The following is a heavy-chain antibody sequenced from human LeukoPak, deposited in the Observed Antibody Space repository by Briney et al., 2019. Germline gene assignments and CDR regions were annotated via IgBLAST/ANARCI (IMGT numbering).Heavy chain of an antibody. Sequence: ASVKVSCKVSGYTLTELSMHWVRQAPGKGLEWMGGFDPEDGETIYAQKFQGRVTITADKSTSTAYMELSSLRSEDTAVYYCATEIVAASSYYYYYYGMDVWGQGTTVTVSS. CDR2: FDPEDGET. CDR3: ATEIVAASSYYYYYYGMDV. J-gene: IGHJ6*02. CDR1: GYTLTELS. D-gene: IGHD5-12*01. V-gene: IGHV1-24*01.